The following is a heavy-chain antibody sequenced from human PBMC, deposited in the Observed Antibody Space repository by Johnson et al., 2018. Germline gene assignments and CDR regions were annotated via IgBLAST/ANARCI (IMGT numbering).Heavy chain of an antibody. V-gene: IGHV3-13*01. CDR3: ATPLLAWGREGAFDI. D-gene: IGHD3-10*01. CDR2: IGSTGDT. J-gene: IGHJ3*02. CDR1: GFTFSTYD. Sequence: EVQLVEAGGGLVQPGGSLRLSCAASGFTFSTYDMPWVRQVTGKGLEWVSAIGSTGDTYYSASVKGRFPISREIAKNSFYLQMNSLRAEDTAVYYGATPLLAWGREGAFDIWGQGTMVTVSS.